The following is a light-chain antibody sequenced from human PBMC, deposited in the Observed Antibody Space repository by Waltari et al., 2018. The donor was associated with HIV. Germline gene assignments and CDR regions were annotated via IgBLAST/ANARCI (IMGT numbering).Light chain of an antibody. CDR2: NNN. Sequence: QSVLTQPPSASGTPGQRVPISCSGSSSNIGINTVNWYQQVPGTAPKLLIYNNNQRPSGVPDRFSGSKSGTSASLAISGLQSEDEADYYCAAWDDSLKGHVAFGGGTKLTVL. V-gene: IGLV1-44*01. CDR3: AAWDDSLKGHVA. CDR1: SSNIGINT. J-gene: IGLJ2*01.